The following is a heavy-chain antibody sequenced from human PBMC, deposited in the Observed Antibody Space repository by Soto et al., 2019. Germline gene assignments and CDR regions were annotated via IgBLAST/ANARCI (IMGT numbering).Heavy chain of an antibody. V-gene: IGHV3-7*01. CDR1: GFSSSPFW. D-gene: IGHD6-19*01. CDR3: KGGSGWLQKD. Sequence: EVQLVESGGGLVQPGGSLRLSCADSGFSSSPFWMTWVRQAQGKGLEWVALIKQAGSEELYVDSVKGRFTISRDNAKTSVYLQMDSLRVEDTDVYECKGGSGWLQKDWGQGTLVTVSS. CDR2: IKQAGSEE. J-gene: IGHJ4*02.